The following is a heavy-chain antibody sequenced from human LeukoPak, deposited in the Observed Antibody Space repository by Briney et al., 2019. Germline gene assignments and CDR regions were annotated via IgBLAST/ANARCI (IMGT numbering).Heavy chain of an antibody. Sequence: PSETLSLTCTVSGYSISSGYYWGWIRQPPGKGLEWIGSIYHSVSTYYNPSLKSRVTISVDTSKNQFSLKLSSVTAADTAVYYCATRLGYCSSTSCYSVWGQGTLVTVSS. V-gene: IGHV4-38-2*02. CDR2: IYHSVST. J-gene: IGHJ4*02. CDR3: ATRLGYCSSTSCYSV. D-gene: IGHD2-2*01. CDR1: GYSISSGYY.